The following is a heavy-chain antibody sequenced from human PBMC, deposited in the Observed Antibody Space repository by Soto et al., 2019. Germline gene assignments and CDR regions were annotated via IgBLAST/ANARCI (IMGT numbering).Heavy chain of an antibody. V-gene: IGHV3-23*01. Sequence: EVQLLESGGGLVQPGGSLRLSCAASGFTFSNYAMAWVCQPPGKGLEWVSGISGSGGGKYYADSVKGRFTISRDNSKNTVYLHMNTLSTEDTAVYYCAPTRYDYGDDAVGYWGQGTLVTVSS. CDR2: ISGSGGGK. CDR1: GFTFSNYA. J-gene: IGHJ4*01. D-gene: IGHD4-17*01. CDR3: APTRYDYGDDAVGY.